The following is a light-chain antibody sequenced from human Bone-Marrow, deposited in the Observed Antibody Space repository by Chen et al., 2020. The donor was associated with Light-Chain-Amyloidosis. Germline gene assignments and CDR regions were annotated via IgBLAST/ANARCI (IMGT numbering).Light chain of an antibody. Sequence: EIVMTQSPATLSVSHGERDTLSCRASQTDCSNLAWYQQKPGQAPWLLIHDASTRATGIPARFRGSGYGTEFTLTISSLQSADFAVYYCQQYSKWYTFGQGTKLEIK. CDR1: QTDCSN. J-gene: IGKJ2*01. V-gene: IGKV3-15*01. CDR3: QQYSKWYT. CDR2: DAS.